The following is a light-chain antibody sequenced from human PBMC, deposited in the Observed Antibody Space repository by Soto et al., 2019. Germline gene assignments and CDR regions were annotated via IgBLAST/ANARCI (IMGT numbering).Light chain of an antibody. Sequence: QSALTQPPSASGSPGQSVTISCTGTSSDVGDYTYVSWYQQHPGKAPKLIIYEVTQRPSGVPDRFSGSRSVNTASLTVSGLQAEDEADYYCSSYVGSNNYVFGPGTKLTVL. CDR1: SSDVGDYTY. CDR2: EVT. J-gene: IGLJ1*01. V-gene: IGLV2-8*01. CDR3: SSYVGSNNYV.